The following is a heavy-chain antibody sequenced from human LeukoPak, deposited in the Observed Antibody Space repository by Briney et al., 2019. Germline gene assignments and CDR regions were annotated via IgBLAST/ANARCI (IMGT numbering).Heavy chain of an antibody. J-gene: IGHJ6*03. CDR1: GYTFTSYD. D-gene: IGHD6-19*01. CDR3: ARVGSSGWYYYYYCMDV. V-gene: IGHV1-8*01. Sequence: ASVKVSCKASGYTFTSYDINWVRQATGQGLEWMGWMNPNSGNTGYAQKFQGRVTMTRNTSISTAYMELSSLRSEDTAVHYCARVGSSGWYYYYYCMDVWGKGTTVTVSS. CDR2: MNPNSGNT.